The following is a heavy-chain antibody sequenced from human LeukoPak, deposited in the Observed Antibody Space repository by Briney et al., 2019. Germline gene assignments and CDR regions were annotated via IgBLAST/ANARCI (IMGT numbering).Heavy chain of an antibody. CDR3: ARDTARMYYFDY. V-gene: IGHV3-30*03. CDR1: GFTFSNYG. CDR2: ISYDGSNK. J-gene: IGHJ4*02. Sequence: GGSLRLSCAASGFTFSNYGMHWVRQAPGKGLEWVAVISYDGSNKYYADSVKGRFTISRDNSKNTLYLQMNSLRAEDTAVYYCARDTARMYYFDYWGQGTLVTVSS. D-gene: IGHD5-18*01.